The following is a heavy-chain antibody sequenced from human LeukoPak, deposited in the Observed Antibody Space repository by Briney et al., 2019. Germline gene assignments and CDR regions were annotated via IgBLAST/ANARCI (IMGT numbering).Heavy chain of an antibody. CDR1: GGSITSYY. J-gene: IGHJ4*02. Sequence: SETLSLTCTVAGGSITSYYWNWIRQPAGKGLERIGRIYSSGGTDYKPSLKSRVTISVDKSKSQFSLSLTSVTAADTAVYYCARTSYDSNGYYPYFDNWGQGTLVTVSS. D-gene: IGHD3-22*01. CDR3: ARTSYDSNGYYPYFDN. CDR2: IYSSGGT. V-gene: IGHV4-4*07.